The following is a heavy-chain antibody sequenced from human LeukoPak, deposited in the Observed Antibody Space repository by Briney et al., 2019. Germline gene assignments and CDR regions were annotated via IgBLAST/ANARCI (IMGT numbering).Heavy chain of an antibody. CDR2: IYYSGST. V-gene: IGHV4-59*01. CDR1: GGSISSYY. J-gene: IGHJ4*02. Sequence: SETLSLTCTVSGGSISSYYWSWIRQPPGKGLEWIGYIYYSGSTNYNPSLKSRVTISVDTSKNQFSLKLSSVTAADTAVYYCARAGSGWYLHENWGQGTLVTVSS. CDR3: ARAGSGWYLHEN. D-gene: IGHD6-19*01.